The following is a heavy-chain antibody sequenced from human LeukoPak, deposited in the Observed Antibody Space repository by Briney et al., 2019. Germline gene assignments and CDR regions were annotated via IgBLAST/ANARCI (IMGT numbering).Heavy chain of an antibody. Sequence: SVKVSCKASGGTFSSYAISWVRQAPGQGLEWMGRIIPILGIANYAQKFQGRVTITADKSTSTAYMELSSLRSEDTAVYYCARAGYRYGYGAFDIWGQGTMVTVSS. CDR3: ARAGYRYGYGAFDI. V-gene: IGHV1-69*04. CDR2: IIPILGIA. D-gene: IGHD5-18*01. J-gene: IGHJ3*02. CDR1: GGTFSSYA.